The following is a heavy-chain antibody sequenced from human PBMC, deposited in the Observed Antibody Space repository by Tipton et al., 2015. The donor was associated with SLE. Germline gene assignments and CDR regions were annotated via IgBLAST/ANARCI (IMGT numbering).Heavy chain of an antibody. CDR2: IYYSGST. CDR3: ARGGRYSSSFGLSLY. V-gene: IGHV4-61*05. D-gene: IGHD6-6*01. J-gene: IGHJ4*02. CDR1: GASISVNSYY. Sequence: GLVKPSETLSLTCAVSGASISVNSYYWSWIRQPPGKGLEWIGYIYYSGSTNYNPSLKSRVTISVDTSKNQFSLKLNSLTAADTAAYYCARGGRYSSSFGLSLYWGQGTLVTVSS.